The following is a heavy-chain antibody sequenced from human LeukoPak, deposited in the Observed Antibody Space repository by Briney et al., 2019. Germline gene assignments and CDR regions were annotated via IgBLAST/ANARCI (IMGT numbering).Heavy chain of an antibody. V-gene: IGHV5-51*01. J-gene: IGHJ1*01. CDR1: GYSFTSYW. CDR3: ARRFFPGEHHAEYFQH. Sequence: GESLKISCKGSGYSFTSYWIGRERQMPGKGLEWMRIIYPGDSDTRYSPSFQGQVTISADKSISTAYLQWSSLKASDTAMYYCARRFFPGEHHAEYFQHWGQSTLVTVSS. CDR2: IYPGDSDT. D-gene: IGHD3-10*01.